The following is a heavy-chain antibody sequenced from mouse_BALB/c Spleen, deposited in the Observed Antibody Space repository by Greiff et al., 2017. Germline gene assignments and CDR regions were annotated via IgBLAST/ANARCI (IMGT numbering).Heavy chain of an antibody. J-gene: IGHJ4*01. CDR2: ISYSGST. V-gene: IGHV3-2*02. Sequence: EVQLVESGPGLVKPSQSLSLTCTVTGYSITSDYAWNWIRQFPGNKLEWMGYISYSGSTSYNPSLKSRISITRDTSKNQFFLQLNSVTTEDTATYYCARSMTYAMDYWGQGTSVTVSS. CDR1: GYSITSDYA. D-gene: IGHD2-3*01. CDR3: ARSMTYAMDY.